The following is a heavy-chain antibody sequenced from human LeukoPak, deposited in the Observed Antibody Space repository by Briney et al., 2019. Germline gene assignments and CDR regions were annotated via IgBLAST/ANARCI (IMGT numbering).Heavy chain of an antibody. V-gene: IGHV3-23*01. CDR2: ISTNVVST. Sequence: PGGSLRLSCAASGFTFSSYAMSWVRQAPGKGLEWVSVISTNVVSTFYADSVKGRFTISRDNSKNTLYLQMNSLRAEDTAVYYCAKETPGAAFDTWGQGTVVTVSS. D-gene: IGHD4/OR15-4a*01. J-gene: IGHJ3*02. CDR1: GFTFSSYA. CDR3: AKETPGAAFDT.